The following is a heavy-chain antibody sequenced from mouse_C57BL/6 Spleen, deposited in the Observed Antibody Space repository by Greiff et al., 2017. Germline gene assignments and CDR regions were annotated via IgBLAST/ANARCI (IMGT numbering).Heavy chain of an antibody. V-gene: IGHV3-8*01. CDR2: ISYSGST. J-gene: IGHJ2*01. Sequence: EVQLVESGPGLAKPSQTLSLTCSVTGYSITSDYWNWIRKFPGNKLEYMGYISYSGSTYYNPSLKSRLFITRDTSKNQDYLKLNSVTTEDTATYYCARRDYDANYFDYWGQGTTLTVSS. D-gene: IGHD2-4*01. CDR3: ARRDYDANYFDY. CDR1: GYSITSDY.